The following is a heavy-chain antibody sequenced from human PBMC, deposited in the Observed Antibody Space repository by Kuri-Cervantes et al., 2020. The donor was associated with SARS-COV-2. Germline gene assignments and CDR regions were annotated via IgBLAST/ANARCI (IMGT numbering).Heavy chain of an antibody. J-gene: IGHJ5*02. Sequence: ESLKISCTVSGGSISSYYWSWIRQPAGKGLEWIGRIYTSGSTNYNPSLKSRVTMSVDTSRNQFSPKLSSVTAADTAVYYCARGRAQITIFGVSSMDWFDPWGQGTLVTVSS. CDR1: GGSISSYY. D-gene: IGHD3-3*01. CDR2: IYTSGST. CDR3: ARGRAQITIFGVSSMDWFDP. V-gene: IGHV4-4*07.